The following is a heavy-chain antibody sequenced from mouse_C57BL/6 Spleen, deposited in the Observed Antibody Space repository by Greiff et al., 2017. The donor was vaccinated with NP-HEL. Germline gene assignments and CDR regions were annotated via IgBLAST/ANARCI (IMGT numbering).Heavy chain of an antibody. V-gene: IGHV1-64*01. CDR3: AIYDYSSLFAY. Sequence: QVQLKQPGAELVKPGASVKLSCKASGYTFTSYWMHWVKQRPGQGLEWIGMIHPNSGSTNYNEKFKSKATLTVDKSSSTAYMQLSSLTSEDSAVYYSAIYDYSSLFAYWGQGTLVTVSA. J-gene: IGHJ3*01. CDR1: GYTFTSYW. D-gene: IGHD2-4*01. CDR2: IHPNSGST.